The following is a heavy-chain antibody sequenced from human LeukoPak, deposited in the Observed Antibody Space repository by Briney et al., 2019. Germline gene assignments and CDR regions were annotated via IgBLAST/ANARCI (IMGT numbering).Heavy chain of an antibody. J-gene: IGHJ3*02. Sequence: GGSLRLSCVASGFTFSSYGMHWVRQVPGKGLEWVSRINSDGSNTTYADSVRGRLTTSRDNAKDTVYLQMNSLRPDDTAVYYCTRDYGMAGSTNAFDIWGQGTMVTVSS. CDR3: TRDYGMAGSTNAFDI. V-gene: IGHV3-74*03. D-gene: IGHD5-24*01. CDR1: GFTFSSYG. CDR2: INSDGSNT.